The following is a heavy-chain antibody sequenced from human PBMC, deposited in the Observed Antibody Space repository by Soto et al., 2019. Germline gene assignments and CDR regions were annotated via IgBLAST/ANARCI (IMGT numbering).Heavy chain of an antibody. D-gene: IGHD2-8*01. CDR3: TTTKGRLEPPTNDF. CDR1: GFTFSNAW. CDR2: IKSDAYGGAI. Sequence: EVQLVESGGGLVKPGGSLRLSCAGSGFTFSNAWMSWVRRAPGKGLEWVGRIKSDAYGGAIDYAAPVKGRFTISRDDLKNTLFLQINTLRGENTAVYACTTTKGRLEPPTNDFWGQGTPVLVSS. J-gene: IGHJ4*02. V-gene: IGHV3-15*01.